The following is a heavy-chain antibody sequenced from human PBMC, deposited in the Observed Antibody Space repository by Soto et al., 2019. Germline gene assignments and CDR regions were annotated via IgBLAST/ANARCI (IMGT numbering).Heavy chain of an antibody. CDR3: AREKICGLFDY. CDR1: GGSIKSYY. CDR2: IYYSGST. V-gene: IGHV4-59*12. J-gene: IGHJ4*02. Sequence: PSETLSLTCTVSGGSIKSYYWSWIRQPPGKGLEWIGSIYYSGSTNSSPSLKSRVTMSVDTSKNQFSLKLTAVTAADTAVYYCAREKICGLFDYGGQGPLVTVSS. D-gene: IGHD2-21*01.